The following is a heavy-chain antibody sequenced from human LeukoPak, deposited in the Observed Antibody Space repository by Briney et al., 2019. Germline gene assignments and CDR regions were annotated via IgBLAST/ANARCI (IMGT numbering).Heavy chain of an antibody. CDR3: ARGYYGSGSYEP. Sequence: SQTLSLTCTVSGGSISSGDYYWSWTRQPPGTGLEWIGYIYYSGSTYYNPSLKSRVTISVDTSKNQFSLKLSSVTAADTAVYYCARGYYGSGSYEPWGQGTLVTVSS. V-gene: IGHV4-30-4*01. D-gene: IGHD3-10*01. J-gene: IGHJ5*02. CDR1: GGSISSGDYY. CDR2: IYYSGST.